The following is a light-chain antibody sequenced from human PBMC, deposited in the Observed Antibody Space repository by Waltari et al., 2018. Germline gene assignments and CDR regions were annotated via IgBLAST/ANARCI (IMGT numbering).Light chain of an antibody. V-gene: IGLV3-1*01. Sequence: SYALPQPPSLSVSPGQTATIPCSGDDLDDKSVCWFQQNPGQSPVLVIFQDSQRPSGIRERFSGSNSGSTATLTIIGTQPADEADYYCQAWDTGTAVFGSGTTVTVL. CDR3: QAWDTGTAV. CDR2: QDS. J-gene: IGLJ1*01. CDR1: DLDDKS.